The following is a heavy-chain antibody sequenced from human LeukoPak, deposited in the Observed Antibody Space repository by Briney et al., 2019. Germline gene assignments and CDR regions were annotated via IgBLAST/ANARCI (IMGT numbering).Heavy chain of an antibody. CDR1: GASIRSGDYY. V-gene: IGHV4-30-4*01. CDR2: IYDSGST. CDR3: ARDCSGGSCYGAFDI. Sequence: SQTLSLTCTVPGASIRSGDYYWSWIRQPPGKGLEWIGYIYDSGSTYYNPSLKSRITISVDTSENRFSLKLSSVTATDTAVYYCARDCSGGSCYGAFDIWGQGTMVTVSS. D-gene: IGHD2-15*01. J-gene: IGHJ3*02.